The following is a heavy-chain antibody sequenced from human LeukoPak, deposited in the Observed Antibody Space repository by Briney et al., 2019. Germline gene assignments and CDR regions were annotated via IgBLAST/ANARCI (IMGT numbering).Heavy chain of an antibody. Sequence: PWGSLRLSCEASGFTFSSYWMNWARQAPGKGLEWVASINHNGNVNYYVDSVKGRFTISRDNAKNSLYLQMSNLRAEDTAVYFCARAGGLDVWGQGATVTVSS. V-gene: IGHV3-7*03. CDR2: INHNGNVN. CDR3: ARAGGLDV. J-gene: IGHJ6*02. CDR1: GFTFSSYW.